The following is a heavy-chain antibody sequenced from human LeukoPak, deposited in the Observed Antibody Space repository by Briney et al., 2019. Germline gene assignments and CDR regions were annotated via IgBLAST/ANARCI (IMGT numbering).Heavy chain of an antibody. CDR2: TVPIYDAP. D-gene: IGHD3-9*01. CDR1: GTSFKSYG. CDR3: ATSTDYYDASGFYY. J-gene: IGHJ4*02. Sequence: SVKVSCKASGTSFKSYGFHWVRQAPGQGLEWIGRTVPIYDAPIYAQKFHGRVTITADTSTTTVYMELSSLRSEDTAIFYCATSTDYYDASGFYYWGQGTLVSVSS. V-gene: IGHV1-69*06.